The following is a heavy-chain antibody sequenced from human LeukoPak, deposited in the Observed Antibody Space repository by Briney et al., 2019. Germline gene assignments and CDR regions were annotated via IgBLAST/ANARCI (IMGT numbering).Heavy chain of an antibody. Sequence: GGSLRLSCAVSGFSFSDHNMNWVRQAPGKGLEWVASISSRSNYIYYADSLKGRVTVSRDNARNSLFLQMTSLRAEDTAVYYCARPTIAAAGNFEYWGQGTLVTVSS. V-gene: IGHV3-21*04. CDR3: ARPTIAAAGNFEY. J-gene: IGHJ4*02. CDR2: ISSRSNYI. CDR1: GFSFSDHN. D-gene: IGHD6-13*01.